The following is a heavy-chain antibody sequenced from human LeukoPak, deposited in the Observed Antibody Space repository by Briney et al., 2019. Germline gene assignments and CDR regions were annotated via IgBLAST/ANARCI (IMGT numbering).Heavy chain of an antibody. Sequence: GGSLRLSCAASGFIFSSYSMSWVRQAPGKGLEWVSVITGSGGSTYYADSVKGRITISRDNSKNTLYLQMNSLRAEDTAVYYCARDRPLRYYDSSGYYWTWGQGTLVTVSS. CDR3: ARDRPLRYYDSSGYYWT. V-gene: IGHV3-23*01. D-gene: IGHD3-22*01. CDR1: GFIFSSYS. CDR2: ITGSGGST. J-gene: IGHJ5*02.